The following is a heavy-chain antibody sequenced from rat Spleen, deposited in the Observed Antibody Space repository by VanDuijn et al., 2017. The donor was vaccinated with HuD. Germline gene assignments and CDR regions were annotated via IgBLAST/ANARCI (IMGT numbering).Heavy chain of an antibody. D-gene: IGHD1-9*01. Sequence: QVQLKESGPGLVQPSQTLSLTCTVSGFSLTSYHVSWVRQSPGKGLEWMGIIWTGGSKDYKSALKSRLSIRRDTSKSQVFLKMNILQTEDTAIYYCTRDEDYGYNWDYFDYWGQGVMVTVSS. CDR1: GFSLTSYH. CDR2: IWTGGSK. J-gene: IGHJ2*01. V-gene: IGHV2-43*01. CDR3: TRDEDYGYNWDYFDY.